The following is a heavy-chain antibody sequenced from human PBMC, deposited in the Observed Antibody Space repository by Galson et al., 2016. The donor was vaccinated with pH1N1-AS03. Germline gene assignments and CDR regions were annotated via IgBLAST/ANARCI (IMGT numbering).Heavy chain of an antibody. CDR1: GYIFTSYW. CDR2: IYPGDSDT. V-gene: IGHV5-51*01. Sequence: QSGAEVKKPGESLKISCKTSGYIFTSYWVAWVRHMPGKGLEWMGIIYPGDSDTRYSPSFQGQVTISADRSINTTYLQWSSLMAPDTAIYYCARQVRDGYNDYFDYWGQGILATVSS. J-gene: IGHJ4*02. D-gene: IGHD5-24*01. CDR3: ARQVRDGYNDYFDY.